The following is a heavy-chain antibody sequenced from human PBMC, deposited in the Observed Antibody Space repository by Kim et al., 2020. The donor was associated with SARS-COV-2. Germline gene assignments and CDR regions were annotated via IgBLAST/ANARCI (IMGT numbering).Heavy chain of an antibody. Sequence: NTKYAQKFQDRISLTTESSTTTAYMELSRLQSDDTAVYYCVRGTWGDVNDYWGQGTLVTVSS. CDR2: NT. D-gene: IGHD3-16*01. CDR3: VRGTWGDVNDY. V-gene: IGHV1-18*01. J-gene: IGHJ4*02.